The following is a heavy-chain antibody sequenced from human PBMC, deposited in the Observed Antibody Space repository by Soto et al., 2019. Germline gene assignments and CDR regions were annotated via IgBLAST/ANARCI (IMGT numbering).Heavy chain of an antibody. CDR3: TTEGGDSSVYSWRY. V-gene: IGHV3-73*02. Sequence: EVQLVESGGGLVQPGGSLKLSCAASGVTSSGSAIHWVRQASGRGLEWVGRIRSKANSYGAAYAASVKGRFTISRDDSKSTTYLQMNSLETEDTAVYYCTTEGGDSSVYSWRYWGQGTLVTVSS. CDR2: IRSKANSYGA. D-gene: IGHD3-22*01. CDR1: GVTSSGSA. J-gene: IGHJ4*02.